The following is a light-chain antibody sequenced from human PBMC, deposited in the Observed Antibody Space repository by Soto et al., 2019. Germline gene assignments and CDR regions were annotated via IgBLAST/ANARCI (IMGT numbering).Light chain of an antibody. V-gene: IGKV1-5*03. CDR1: QTISSW. J-gene: IGKJ4*01. CDR2: KAS. CDR3: QQSSSTPQT. Sequence: DSQMTQSPSALSGSVGDRVTITCRASQTISSWLAWYQQKPGKAPKLLIYKASTLKSGVPSRFSGSGSGTEFTLAISSLQPEDFATYYCQQSSSTPQTFGGGTKVDIK.